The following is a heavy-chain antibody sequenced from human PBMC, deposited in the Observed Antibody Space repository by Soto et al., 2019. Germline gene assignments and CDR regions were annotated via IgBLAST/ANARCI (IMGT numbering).Heavy chain of an antibody. J-gene: IGHJ4*02. CDR1: GFTFSSYA. Sequence: EVQLLESGGGLVQPGGSLRLSCVASGFTFSSYAMSWVRQAPGKGLEWVSGINGRGSSTYYADSVKGRFIISRDNSKNTLSLQMSSLRAEDTAVYYCAKTGQWLITSFDYWGQGTLVTVSS. V-gene: IGHV3-23*01. D-gene: IGHD6-19*01. CDR2: INGRGSST. CDR3: AKTGQWLITSFDY.